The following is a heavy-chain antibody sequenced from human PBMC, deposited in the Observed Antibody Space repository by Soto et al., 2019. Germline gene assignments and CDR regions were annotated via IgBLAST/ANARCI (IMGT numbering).Heavy chain of an antibody. CDR3: ARMGIVVVPAAMHNWFDP. D-gene: IGHD2-2*01. J-gene: IGHJ5*02. V-gene: IGHV4-34*01. CDR2: INHSGST. Sequence: QVQLQQWGAGLLKPSETLSLTCAVYGGSFSGYYWSWIRQPPGKGLEWIGEINHSGSTNYNPSLMSRVTISVDTSKNQFSLKLSSVTAADTAVYYCARMGIVVVPAAMHNWFDPWGQGTLVTVSS. CDR1: GGSFSGYY.